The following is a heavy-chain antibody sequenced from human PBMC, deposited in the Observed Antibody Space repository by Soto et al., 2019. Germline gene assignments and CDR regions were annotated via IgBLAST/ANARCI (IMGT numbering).Heavy chain of an antibody. CDR1: GGSISSYY. J-gene: IGHJ4*02. Sequence: QVQLQESGPGLVKPSETLSLTCTVSGGSISSYYWSWIRQPAGKGLEWIGRIYTSGSTNYNPSLKSRVTMSVDTSKNQFSLKLSSVTAADTAVYYCARGGSSGWSGEVDYWGQGTLVTVSS. CDR3: ARGGSSGWSGEVDY. V-gene: IGHV4-4*07. D-gene: IGHD6-19*01. CDR2: IYTSGST.